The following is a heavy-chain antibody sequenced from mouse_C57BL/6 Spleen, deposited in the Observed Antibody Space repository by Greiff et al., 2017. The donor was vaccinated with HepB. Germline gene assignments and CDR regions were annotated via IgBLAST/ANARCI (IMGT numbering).Heavy chain of an antibody. Sequence: QVQLQQSGPELVKPGASVKISCKASGYAFSSSWMNWVKQRPGKGLEWIGRIYPGDGDTNYNGKFKGKATLTADKSSSTAYMQLSSLTSEDSAVYFCARKTPLDYRGQGTTLTVSS. V-gene: IGHV1-82*01. CDR1: GYAFSSSW. J-gene: IGHJ2*01. CDR3: ARKTPLDY. CDR2: IYPGDGDT.